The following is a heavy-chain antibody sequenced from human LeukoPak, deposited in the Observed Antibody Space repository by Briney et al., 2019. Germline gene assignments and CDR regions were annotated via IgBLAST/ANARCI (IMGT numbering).Heavy chain of an antibody. CDR1: GFTFSSYS. J-gene: IGHJ4*02. CDR3: ARDRDYPANFDY. V-gene: IGHV3-21*01. CDR2: ISSSSSYI. D-gene: IGHD4-17*01. Sequence: GGSLRLSCAASGFTFSSYSMNWVRQAPGKGLEWVSSISSSSSYIYYADSVKVRFTISRDNAKNSLYLQMNSLRAEDTAVYYCARDRDYPANFDYWGQGTLVTVSS.